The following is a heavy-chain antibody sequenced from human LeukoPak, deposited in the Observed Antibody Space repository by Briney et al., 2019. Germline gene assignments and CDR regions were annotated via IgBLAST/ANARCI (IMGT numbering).Heavy chain of an antibody. J-gene: IGHJ3*02. CDR2: ISNSSSTT. Sequence: PGGSLRLSCAASGFTFSNSAMNWVRQAPGQGLECVSVISNSSSTTYYADSVKGRFTISRDNSKNTLYLQMNSLRAEDTAVYYCARGYYYDSSGLDAFDIWGQGTMVTVSS. CDR3: ARGYYYDSSGLDAFDI. D-gene: IGHD3-22*01. CDR1: GFTFSNSA. V-gene: IGHV3-23*01.